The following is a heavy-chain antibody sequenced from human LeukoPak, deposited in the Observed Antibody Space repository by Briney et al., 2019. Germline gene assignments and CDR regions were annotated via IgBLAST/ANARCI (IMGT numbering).Heavy chain of an antibody. D-gene: IGHD5-18*01. CDR1: GGSFSGYY. J-gene: IGHJ4*02. CDR2: INHSGST. CDR3: AGYSYDRNFDY. V-gene: IGHV4-34*01. Sequence: SETLSLTCAVYGGSFSGYYWTWIRQPPGKGLEWIGEINHSGSTNYNPSLKSRVTISVDTSKNQLSLRLSSVTAADTAVYYCAGYSYDRNFDYWGQGTLVTVSS.